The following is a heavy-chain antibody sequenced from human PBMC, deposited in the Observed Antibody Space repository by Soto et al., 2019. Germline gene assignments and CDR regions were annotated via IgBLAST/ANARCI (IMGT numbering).Heavy chain of an antibody. V-gene: IGHV3-30*03. J-gene: IGHJ4*02. CDR3: APQPGVKPPGY. Sequence: GESLKISCAASGFTFSSYGMHWVRQAPGKGLEWVAVISYDGSNKYYADSVKGRFTISRDNSKNTLYLQMNSLRAEDTAVYYCAPQPGVKPPGYWGQGTLVTVSS. CDR2: ISYDGSNK. D-gene: IGHD3-10*01. CDR1: GFTFSSYG.